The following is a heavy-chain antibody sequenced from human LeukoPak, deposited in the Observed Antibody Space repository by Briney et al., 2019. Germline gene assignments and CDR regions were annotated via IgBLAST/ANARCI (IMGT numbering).Heavy chain of an antibody. D-gene: IGHD5-24*01. CDR3: ARTMATIRYFDY. Sequence: SETLSLTCTVSDDSISSYYWSWIRQPPGKRLEWIGYIYYSGSTNYNPSLKSRVTISVDTSENQISLKLRSVTAADTAVYYCARTMATIRYFDYWGQGTLVTVSS. CDR2: IYYSGST. CDR1: DDSISSYY. J-gene: IGHJ4*02. V-gene: IGHV4-59*01.